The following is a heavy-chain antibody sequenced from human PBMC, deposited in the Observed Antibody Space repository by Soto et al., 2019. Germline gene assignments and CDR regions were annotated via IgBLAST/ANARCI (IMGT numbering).Heavy chain of an antibody. CDR1: GYTFSSYG. CDR3: ARAYFHDSSGPSEY. D-gene: IGHD3-22*01. CDR2: ISAYNGNT. J-gene: IGHJ4*02. Sequence: ASVKVSCKASGYTFSSYGISWVRQAPGQGLEWMGWISAYNGNTNYAQKLQGRVTLTTDTSTSTAYMELRSLRSDDTAVYYCARAYFHDSSGPSEYWGQGTLFSVSS. V-gene: IGHV1-18*01.